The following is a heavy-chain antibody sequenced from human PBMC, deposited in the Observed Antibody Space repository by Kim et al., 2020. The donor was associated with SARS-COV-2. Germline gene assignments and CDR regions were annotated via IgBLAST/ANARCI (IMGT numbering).Heavy chain of an antibody. V-gene: IGHV5-51*01. D-gene: IGHD2-2*01. CDR3: ARHQGYCSSTSCQGYFDL. CDR1: GYSFTSYW. CDR2: IYPGDSDT. Sequence: GESLKISCKGSGYSFTSYWIGWVRQMPGKGLEWMGIIYPGDSDTRYSPSFQGQVTISADKSISTAYLQWSSLKASDTAMYYCARHQGYCSSTSCQGYFDLWGRGTLVTVSS. J-gene: IGHJ2*01.